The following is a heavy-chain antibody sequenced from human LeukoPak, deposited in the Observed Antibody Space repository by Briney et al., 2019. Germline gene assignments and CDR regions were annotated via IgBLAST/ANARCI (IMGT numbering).Heavy chain of an antibody. D-gene: IGHD3-10*01. CDR1: GGSISSYY. V-gene: IGHV4-59*01. J-gene: IGHJ3*02. CDR3: AGGGFRLGAFDI. Sequence: SETLSLTCTVSGGSISSYYWSWIRQPPGKGLEWIGYIYYSGSTNYNPSLKSRVTISVDTSKNQFSLKLSSVTAADTAVYYCAGGGFRLGAFDIWGQGTMVTVSS. CDR2: IYYSGST.